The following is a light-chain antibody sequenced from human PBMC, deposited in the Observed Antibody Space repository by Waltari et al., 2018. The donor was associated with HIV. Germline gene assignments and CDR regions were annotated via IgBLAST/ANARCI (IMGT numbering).Light chain of an antibody. CDR1: SGSIGTNY. Sequence: KFMLTQPHSVSESPGRTGTISCTASSGSIGTNYVQWYQQRPGSGPTISIYEDHQSPAGVPDRFSGSIDSSSNSSALTISGLKTEDEADYYCQSYSSGIVVFGGGTKLTVL. CDR2: EDH. V-gene: IGLV6-57*02. CDR3: QSYSSGIVV. J-gene: IGLJ3*02.